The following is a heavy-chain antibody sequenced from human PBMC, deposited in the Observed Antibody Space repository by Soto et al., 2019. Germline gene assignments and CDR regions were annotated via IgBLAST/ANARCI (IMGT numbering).Heavy chain of an antibody. D-gene: IGHD3-10*01. CDR2: ISSSSSYI. Sequence: EVQLVESGGGLVKPGGSLRLSCAASGFTFSSYSMNWVRQAPGKGLEWVSSISSSSSYIYYGDSVKGRFTISRDNAKNSLYLHMNSLRAEDTAVYYCAIGLPDGSGQYCEYWGQGTLVTVSS. V-gene: IGHV3-21*01. CDR3: AIGLPDGSGQYCEY. CDR1: GFTFSSYS. J-gene: IGHJ4*02.